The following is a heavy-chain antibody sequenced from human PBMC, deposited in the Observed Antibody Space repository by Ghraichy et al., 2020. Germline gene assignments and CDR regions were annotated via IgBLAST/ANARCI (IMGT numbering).Heavy chain of an antibody. V-gene: IGHV1-18*01. CDR3: AREARAVSGTSFDY. Sequence: ASVKVSGKASGYTFTNHGLSWVRQAPGQGLEWMGWISVYNGNTNYAQRLQGRVTMTTDTSTSTAYMELRSLTSDDTAVYYCAREARAVSGTSFDYWGQGTLVTVSS. D-gene: IGHD6-19*01. CDR2: ISVYNGNT. CDR1: GYTFTNHG. J-gene: IGHJ4*02.